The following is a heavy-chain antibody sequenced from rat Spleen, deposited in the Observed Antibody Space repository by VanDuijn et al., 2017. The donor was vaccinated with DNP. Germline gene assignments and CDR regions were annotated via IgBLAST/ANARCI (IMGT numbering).Heavy chain of an antibody. D-gene: IGHD1-12*03. J-gene: IGHJ3*01. Sequence: EVQLVESGGALVQPGRSLKLSCVASGFTFNNYWMTWIRQVPGKGLEWVGSISTVGDNAYYRDSVKGRFTISRDNTKSTLYLQMDSLRSEDTATYYCTTERTFGFYYDGSSPNWFAYWGQGTLVTVS. CDR3: TTERTFGFYYDGSSPNWFAY. CDR1: GFTFNNYW. CDR2: ISTVGDNA. V-gene: IGHV5-31*01.